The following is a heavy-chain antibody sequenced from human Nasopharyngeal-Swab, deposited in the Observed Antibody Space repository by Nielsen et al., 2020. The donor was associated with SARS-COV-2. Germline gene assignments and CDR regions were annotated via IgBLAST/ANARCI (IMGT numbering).Heavy chain of an antibody. Sequence: SVKVSCKASGGTFSSYAISWVRQAPGQRLEWMGGIIPIFGTANYAQKFQGRVTITADESTSTAYMELSSLRSEDTAVYYCARETHDCSSTSCPPGYWGQGTLVTVSS. J-gene: IGHJ4*02. CDR2: IIPIFGTA. CDR3: ARETHDCSSTSCPPGY. D-gene: IGHD2-2*01. V-gene: IGHV1-69*13. CDR1: GGTFSSYA.